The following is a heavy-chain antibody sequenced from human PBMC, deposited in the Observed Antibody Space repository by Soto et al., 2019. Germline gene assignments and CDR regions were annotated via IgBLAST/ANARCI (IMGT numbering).Heavy chain of an antibody. V-gene: IGHV1-69*13. CDR1: GGTFSSYA. Sequence: SVKVSCKASGGTFSSYAISWVRQAPGQGLEWMGGIIPIFGTANYAQKFQGRVTITADESTSTAYMELSSLRSEDTAVYYCARSPRDYYYYYGMDVWGQGTRVTVSS. J-gene: IGHJ6*02. CDR3: ARSPRDYYYYYGMDV. CDR2: IIPIFGTA.